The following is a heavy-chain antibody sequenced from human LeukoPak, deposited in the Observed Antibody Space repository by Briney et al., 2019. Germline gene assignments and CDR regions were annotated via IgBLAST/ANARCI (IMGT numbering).Heavy chain of an antibody. D-gene: IGHD3-10*01. V-gene: IGHV3-48*01. J-gene: IGHJ6*03. CDR2: IGTSSTTI. CDR1: GFTFSSYS. Sequence: GGSLRLSCAASGFTFSSYSMNWVRQAPGKGLEWVSNIGTSSTTIYYADSVKGRFTISRDNAKNSLYLQMNSLRADDTAVYYCARFAADGSYYYMDVWGKGTTVTVSS. CDR3: ARFAADGSYYYMDV.